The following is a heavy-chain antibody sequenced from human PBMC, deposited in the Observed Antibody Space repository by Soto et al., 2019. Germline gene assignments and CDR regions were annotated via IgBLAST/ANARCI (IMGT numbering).Heavy chain of an antibody. D-gene: IGHD5-18*01. J-gene: IGHJ6*02. CDR1: GFTFSSCA. CDR3: TTESVPPIQTGPYGYFDYYYGMDV. CDR2: ISSNGETT. V-gene: IGHV3-64*04. Sequence: PGGSLRLSCSASGFTFSSCAMHWVRQAAGKGLEYVSGISSNGETTDYAAPVKGRFTISRDDSKNTLYLQMDSLKTEDTGVFYCTTESVPPIQTGPYGYFDYYYGMDVWGQGTTVTAP.